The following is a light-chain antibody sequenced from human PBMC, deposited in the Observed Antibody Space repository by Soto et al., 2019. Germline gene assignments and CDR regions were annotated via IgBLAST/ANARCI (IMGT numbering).Light chain of an antibody. CDR2: DTS. CDR3: HPRSDWPLT. J-gene: IGKJ4*01. CDR1: QGLDGQ. V-gene: IGKV3D-11*01. Sequence: IVLTQSPVTLSLSPGERATLSCRASQGLDGQLAWYQQTPGQAPRLLIWDTSNRATGIPARFSGSGSGADFTLTISSLEAEDFGVDYCHPRSDWPLTFGGGSKLEIK.